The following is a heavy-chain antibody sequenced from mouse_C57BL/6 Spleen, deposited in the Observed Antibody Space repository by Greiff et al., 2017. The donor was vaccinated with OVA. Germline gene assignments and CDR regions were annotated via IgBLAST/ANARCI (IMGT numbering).Heavy chain of an antibody. CDR2: IDPSDSET. CDR3: ARGYGSRGAWFAY. Sequence: QVQLQQPGAELVRPGSSVKLSCKASGYTFTSYWMHWVKQRPIQGLEWIGNIDPSDSETHYNQKFKDKATLTVDKSSSTAYMQLSSLTSEDSAVYYWARGYGSRGAWFAYWGQGTLVTVSA. CDR1: GYTFTSYW. V-gene: IGHV1-52*01. D-gene: IGHD1-1*01. J-gene: IGHJ3*01.